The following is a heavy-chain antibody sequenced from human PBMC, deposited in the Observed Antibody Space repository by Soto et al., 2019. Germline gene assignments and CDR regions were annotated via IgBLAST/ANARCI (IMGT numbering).Heavy chain of an antibody. CDR1: GFTFSSYG. V-gene: IGHV3-33*01. D-gene: IGHD3-10*01. CDR2: IWYDGSNK. Sequence: GGSLRLSCAASGFTFSSYGMHWVRQAPGKGLEWVAVIWYDGSNKYYADSVKGRFTISRDNSKNTLYLQMNSLRAEDTAVYYCARDQDDYYGSGSYFDYWGQGTLVTVSS. CDR3: ARDQDDYYGSGSYFDY. J-gene: IGHJ4*02.